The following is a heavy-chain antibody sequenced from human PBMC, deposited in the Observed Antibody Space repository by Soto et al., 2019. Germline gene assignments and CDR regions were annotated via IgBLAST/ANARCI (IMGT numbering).Heavy chain of an antibody. Sequence: QVQLVESGGGVVQPGRSLRLSCAASGFTFSSYGMHWVRQAPGKGLEWVAVIWYDGSNKYYADSVKGRFTISRDNSKNTLYLQMNSLRAEDTAVYYCARDPSGGYDGSGSYWGEGRRFYYMDVWGKGTTVTVSS. CDR1: GFTFSSYG. CDR3: ARDPSGGYDGSGSYWGEGRRFYYMDV. D-gene: IGHD3-10*01. CDR2: IWYDGSNK. V-gene: IGHV3-33*01. J-gene: IGHJ6*03.